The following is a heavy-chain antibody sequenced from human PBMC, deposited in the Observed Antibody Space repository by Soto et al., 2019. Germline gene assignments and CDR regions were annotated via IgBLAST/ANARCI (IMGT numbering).Heavy chain of an antibody. V-gene: IGHV1-18*01. CDR1: GYTFTSYG. CDR2: ISAYNGNT. J-gene: IGHJ5*02. CDR3: ARGTGRQQLVEESWFDP. Sequence: ASVKVSCKASGYTFTSYGISWVRQAPGQGLEWMGWISAYNGNTNYAQKLQGRVTMTTDTSTSTAYMELRSLRSDDTAVYYCARGTGRQQLVEESWFDPWGQGTLVTVSS. D-gene: IGHD6-13*01.